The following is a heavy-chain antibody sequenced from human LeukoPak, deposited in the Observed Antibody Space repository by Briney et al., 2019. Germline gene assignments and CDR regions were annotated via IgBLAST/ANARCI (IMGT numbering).Heavy chain of an antibody. Sequence: GGSLRLSCAASGFTFSGSAMHWVRQASGKGLEWVGRIRSKANSYATAYAASLKGRFTISRDDSKNTAYLQMNSLKTEDTAVYYCTRRGLSSGWYRDYYYYMDVWGKVTTVTVSS. CDR3: TRRGLSSGWYRDYYYYMDV. J-gene: IGHJ6*03. D-gene: IGHD6-19*01. V-gene: IGHV3-73*01. CDR1: GFTFSGSA. CDR2: IRSKANSYAT.